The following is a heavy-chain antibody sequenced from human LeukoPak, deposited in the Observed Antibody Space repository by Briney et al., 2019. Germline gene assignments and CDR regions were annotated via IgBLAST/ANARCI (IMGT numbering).Heavy chain of an antibody. Sequence: ASVKVSCKASGYTFTSYGISWVRQAPGQGLEWMGWISAYNGNTNYAQKLQGRVTMTTDTSTSTAYMELRSLRSDDTAVYYCARDAAWWSAVMMSYYYYMDVWGKGTTVTVSS. D-gene: IGHD2-15*01. CDR3: ARDAAWWSAVMMSYYYYMDV. V-gene: IGHV1-18*01. J-gene: IGHJ6*03. CDR2: ISAYNGNT. CDR1: GYTFTSYG.